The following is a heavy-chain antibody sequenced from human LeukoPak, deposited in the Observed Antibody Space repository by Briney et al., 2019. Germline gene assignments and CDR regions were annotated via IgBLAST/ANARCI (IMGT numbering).Heavy chain of an antibody. Sequence: ASLKVSCKASGYTFNSYDISWGRHAPAQGLEWMAWISTYNGNTNYAQKVQGRATMTTDTATSTAYMELRSLRSDDAAVYYCARVLRYDFWSAYYFDYWGQGTLVTVSS. D-gene: IGHD3-3*01. CDR1: GYTFNSYD. CDR2: ISTYNGNT. J-gene: IGHJ4*02. CDR3: ARVLRYDFWSAYYFDY. V-gene: IGHV1-18*01.